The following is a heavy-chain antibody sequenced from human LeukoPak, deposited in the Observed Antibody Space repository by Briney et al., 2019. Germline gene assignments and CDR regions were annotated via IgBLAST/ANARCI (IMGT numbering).Heavy chain of an antibody. Sequence: ASVKVSCKVSGYTFTELSMHWVRQAPGKGLEWMGGFDPEDGETIYAQKFQGRVTMTEDTSTDTAYMELSSLRSEDTAVYYCATMTTVTTSYAFDIWGQGTMVTVSS. V-gene: IGHV1-24*01. J-gene: IGHJ3*02. D-gene: IGHD4-17*01. CDR3: ATMTTVTTSYAFDI. CDR2: FDPEDGET. CDR1: GYTFTELS.